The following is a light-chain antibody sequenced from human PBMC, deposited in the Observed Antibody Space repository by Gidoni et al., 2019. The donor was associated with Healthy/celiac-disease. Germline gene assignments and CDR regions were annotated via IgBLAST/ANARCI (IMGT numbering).Light chain of an antibody. Sequence: SYELTQPSSVSVSPGQTARITCSGDVLAKKYARWFQQKPGQAPVLVIYKDSERPSGIPERFSGSSSETTVTLTISGAQVEDEADYYCYSAADNNLVFGGGTKLTAL. CDR2: KDS. J-gene: IGLJ2*01. CDR3: YSAADNNLV. V-gene: IGLV3-27*01. CDR1: VLAKKY.